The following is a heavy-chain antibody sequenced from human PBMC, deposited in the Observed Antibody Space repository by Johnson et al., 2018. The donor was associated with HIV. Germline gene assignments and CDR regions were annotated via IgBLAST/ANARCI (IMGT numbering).Heavy chain of an antibody. D-gene: IGHD6-19*01. CDR1: GFTFSDYY. CDR2: ISSSGSNI. Sequence: QVQLVESGGGMVKPGVSLRLSCAASGFTFSDYYMTWIRQAPGKGLEWVSYISSSGSNIYYADFVKGRFTISRDNAKNSLYLQMTSLRAEDTAVYYCARGDSSGWDAVDIWGQGTMVTVSS. V-gene: IGHV3-11*04. J-gene: IGHJ3*02. CDR3: ARGDSSGWDAVDI.